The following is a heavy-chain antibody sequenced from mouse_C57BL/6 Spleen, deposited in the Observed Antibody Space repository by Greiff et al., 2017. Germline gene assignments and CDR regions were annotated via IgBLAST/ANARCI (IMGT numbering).Heavy chain of an antibody. CDR2: IYPGSGNT. Sequence: QVQLQQSGPELVKPGASVKISCKASGYSFTSYYIHWVKQRPGQGLAWIGWIYPGSGNTKYNEKFKGKATLTADTSSSTAYMQLSSLTSEDSAVYFCARRGVGGIWFAYWGQGTLVTVSA. V-gene: IGHV1-66*01. CDR3: ARRGVGGIWFAY. CDR1: GYSFTSYY. J-gene: IGHJ3*01.